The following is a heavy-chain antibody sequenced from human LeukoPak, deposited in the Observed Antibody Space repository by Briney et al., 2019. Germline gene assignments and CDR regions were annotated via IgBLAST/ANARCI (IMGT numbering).Heavy chain of an antibody. D-gene: IGHD3-22*01. CDR3: ARDRGIVYYDSSGYFDH. Sequence: SETLSLTCTVSGYSITNAYYWGWIRQPPGKGLEWIGSIYHSGSTNYNPSLKSRVTISVDTSKNQFSLKLSSVTAADTAVYYCARDRGIVYYDSSGYFDHWGQGTLVTVSS. J-gene: IGHJ4*02. CDR2: IYHSGST. V-gene: IGHV4-38-2*02. CDR1: GYSITNAYY.